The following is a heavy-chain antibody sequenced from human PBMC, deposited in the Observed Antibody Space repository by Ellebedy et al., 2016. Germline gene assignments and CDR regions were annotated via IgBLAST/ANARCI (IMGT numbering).Heavy chain of an antibody. Sequence: GESLKISCAASGFTFSSYWMHWVRQAPGKGLVWVSRINSDGSSTSYADSVKGRFTISRDNAKNTLYLQMNSLRAEDTAVYYCARGGQYYYGSGSYYFWGQGTLVTVSS. CDR2: INSDGSST. CDR1: GFTFSSYW. V-gene: IGHV3-74*01. CDR3: ARGGQYYYGSGSYYF. J-gene: IGHJ4*02. D-gene: IGHD3-10*01.